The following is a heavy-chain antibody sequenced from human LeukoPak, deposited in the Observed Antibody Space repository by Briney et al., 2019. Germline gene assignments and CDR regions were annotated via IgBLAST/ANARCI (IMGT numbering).Heavy chain of an antibody. CDR3: ARDQMWVRGVIIGRSDAFDI. J-gene: IGHJ3*02. Sequence: SETLSLTCTFSGGSIRSYYWSWIRQPPGKGLEWVGHIYYSGSTNHNPSLKSRVTISVDTSKNQFSLKLSSVTAADTAVYYCARDQMWVRGVIIGRSDAFDIWGQGTMVTVSS. V-gene: IGHV4-59*01. D-gene: IGHD3-10*01. CDR1: GGSIRSYY. CDR2: IYYSGST.